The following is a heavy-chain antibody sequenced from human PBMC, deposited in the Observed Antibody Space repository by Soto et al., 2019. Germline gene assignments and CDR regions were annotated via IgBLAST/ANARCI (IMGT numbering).Heavy chain of an antibody. Sequence: PSETLSLTCTVSGGSISSYYWSWIRQPPGKGLEWIGYIYYSGSTNYNPSLKSRVTISVDTSKNQFSLKLSSVTAADTAVYYCARGGGFGELLKRGPFDYWGQGTLVTVSS. D-gene: IGHD3-10*01. CDR2: IYYSGST. CDR1: GGSISSYY. CDR3: ARGGGFGELLKRGPFDY. J-gene: IGHJ4*02. V-gene: IGHV4-59*01.